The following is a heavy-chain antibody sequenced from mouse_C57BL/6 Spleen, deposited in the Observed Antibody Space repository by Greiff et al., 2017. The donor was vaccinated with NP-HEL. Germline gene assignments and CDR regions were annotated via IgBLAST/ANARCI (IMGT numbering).Heavy chain of an antibody. CDR1: GFTFSNYW. D-gene: IGHD1-1*01. Sequence: EVKLVESGGGLVQPGGSMKLSCVASGFTFSNYWMNWVRQSPEKGLEWVAQIRLKSDNYATHYAESVKVRFTISRDDSKSSVYLQMNNLRAEDTGIYYCTGSYYFDYWGQGTTLTVSS. J-gene: IGHJ2*01. CDR2: IRLKSDNYAT. V-gene: IGHV6-3*01. CDR3: TGSYYFDY.